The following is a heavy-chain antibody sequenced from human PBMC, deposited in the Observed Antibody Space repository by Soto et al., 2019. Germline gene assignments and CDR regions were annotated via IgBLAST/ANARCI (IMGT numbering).Heavy chain of an antibody. D-gene: IGHD1-7*01. V-gene: IGHV4-39*01. CDR1: GGSISSSSFY. J-gene: IGHJ5*02. CDR3: ARNLLEDNWNYFWFDP. CDR2: IYYNGNT. Sequence: SETLSLTCTVSGGSISSSSFYWGWIRQPPGKGLEWIGNIYYNGNTYYNPSLKSRVTISVDTSKKQFSLKLSYVTAADTAVYYCARNLLEDNWNYFWFDPWGQGTLVTVSS.